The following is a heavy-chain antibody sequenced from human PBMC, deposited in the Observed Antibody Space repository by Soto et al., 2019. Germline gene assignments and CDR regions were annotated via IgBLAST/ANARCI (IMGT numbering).Heavy chain of an antibody. D-gene: IGHD3-3*01. Sequence: QVQLQESGPGLVRPSQTLSLTCTVSGGSISSGDYYWSWIRQPPGKGLEWIGYIYYSGSTYYNPSLKGRLTISVDRSKNQFSLKLSSVNAADTAVFYCARESITVAANYFDYWGPGTLVTVSS. V-gene: IGHV4-30-4*01. CDR1: GGSISSGDYY. J-gene: IGHJ4*02. CDR3: ARESITVAANYFDY. CDR2: IYYSGST.